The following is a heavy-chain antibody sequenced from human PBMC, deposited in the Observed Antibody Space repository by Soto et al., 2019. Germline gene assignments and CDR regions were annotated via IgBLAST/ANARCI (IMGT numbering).Heavy chain of an antibody. V-gene: IGHV1-46*01. D-gene: IGHD3-9*01. J-gene: IGHJ4*02. Sequence: XKTSFKGSGYTXTKYYMHLVGQATGQGLEWMGMINPSGDSATYAQKFRGRITMTRDTSTSTVYLDLSSLRSEDTPLYYSARDSYDVLTGQKRYFDSWGQGILGTVSS. CDR3: ARDSYDVLTGQKRYFDS. CDR1: GYTXTKYY. CDR2: INPSGDSA.